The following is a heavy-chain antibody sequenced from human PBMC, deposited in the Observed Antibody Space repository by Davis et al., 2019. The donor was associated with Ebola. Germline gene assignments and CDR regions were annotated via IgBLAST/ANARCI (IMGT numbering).Heavy chain of an antibody. D-gene: IGHD3-22*01. CDR3: ARGAPNYYDSSGYYLYYYGMDV. J-gene: IGHJ6*02. Sequence: SVKVSCKASGGTFSSYAISWVRQAPGQGLEWMGRIIPILGIANYAQKFQGRVTITADKSTSTAYMELSSLRSEDTAVYYCARGAPNYYDSSGYYLYYYGMDVWGQGTTVTVSS. CDR2: IIPILGIA. CDR1: GGTFSSYA. V-gene: IGHV1-69*04.